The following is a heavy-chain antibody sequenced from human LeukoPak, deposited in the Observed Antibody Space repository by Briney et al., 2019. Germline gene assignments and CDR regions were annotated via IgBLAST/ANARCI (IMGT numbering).Heavy chain of an antibody. CDR1: GDSLSSCGYS. D-gene: IGHD1-14*01. J-gene: IGHJ5*02. V-gene: IGHV4-30-4*07. CDR2: IRYSERT. CDR3: ARSTTCNYFDP. Sequence: SETLSLTCEVSGDSLSSCGYSWSWIRQPPGKGLEWIGYIRYSERTYYNPSLQSRLTLTVEASKPQFSLKLSSVTAADTAVYYWARSTTCNYFDPWGQRTLSPSPQ.